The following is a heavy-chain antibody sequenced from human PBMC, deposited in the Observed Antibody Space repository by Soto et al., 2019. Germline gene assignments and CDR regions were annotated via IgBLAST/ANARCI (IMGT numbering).Heavy chain of an antibody. CDR1: GFTFSSYA. CDR3: ARDTLGVVVPAAMAGHDAFDI. V-gene: IGHV3-30-3*01. Sequence: QVQLVESGGGVVQPGRSLRLSCAASGFTFSSYAMHWVRQAPGKGLEWVAVISYDGSNKYYADSVKGRFTISRDNSKNTLYLQMNSLRAEDTAVYYCARDTLGVVVPAAMAGHDAFDIWGQGTMVTVSS. J-gene: IGHJ3*02. D-gene: IGHD2-2*01. CDR2: ISYDGSNK.